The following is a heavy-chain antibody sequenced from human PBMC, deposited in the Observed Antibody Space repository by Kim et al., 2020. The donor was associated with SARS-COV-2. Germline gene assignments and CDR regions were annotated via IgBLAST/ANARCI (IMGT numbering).Heavy chain of an antibody. Sequence: GGSLRLSCAASGFTFSSHWMSWVRQAPGKGLEWVANINHDGSKKNNLSLVRGVSTSSDNTAKKLLFLLRNSRGAENTVVYYAGGAFSSSCPGLVDYWGQG. CDR2: INHDGSKK. D-gene: IGHD6-13*01. V-gene: IGHV3-7*01. CDR3: GGAFSSSCPGLVDY. CDR1: GFTFSSHW. J-gene: IGHJ4*02.